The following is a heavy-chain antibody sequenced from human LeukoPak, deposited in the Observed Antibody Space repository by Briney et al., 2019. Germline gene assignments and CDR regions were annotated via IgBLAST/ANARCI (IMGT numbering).Heavy chain of an antibody. CDR1: TFTVSSNS. V-gene: IGHV3-53*01. Sequence: GGPLRLSCKLSTFTVSSNSWSWVRQAPGKVLEWDSFISSVGNTDHSDSVTGRFTISRDNSKNTMYIQMNSLRAEDTAVYYCANFPFGALNYYYYYMDVWGKGTTVTTSS. CDR2: ISSVGNT. J-gene: IGHJ6*03. D-gene: IGHD3-10*01. CDR3: ANFPFGALNYYYYYMDV.